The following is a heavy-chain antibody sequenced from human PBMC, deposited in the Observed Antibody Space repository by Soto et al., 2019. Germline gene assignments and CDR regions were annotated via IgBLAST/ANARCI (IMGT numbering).Heavy chain of an antibody. V-gene: IGHV4-31*03. CDR2: IYYTVST. CDR3: ARADYGDRGLAFDS. J-gene: IGHJ4*02. CDR1: GASTGSGGSY. D-gene: IGHD4-17*01. Sequence: QVQLQESGPGLVKTSQTLSLTCTVSGASTGSGGSYWSWIRQHPGKVLEWIGYIYYTVSTYYSPSLKSRASISVDTSNNQVSLKLDSATAADTAVYYCARADYGDRGLAFDSWGQGTLVTVSS.